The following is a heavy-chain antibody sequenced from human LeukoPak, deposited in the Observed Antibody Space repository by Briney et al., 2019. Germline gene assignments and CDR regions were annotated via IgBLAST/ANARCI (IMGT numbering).Heavy chain of an antibody. D-gene: IGHD6-13*01. CDR1: GLTFSSYY. CDR2: IDPSGNGK. CDR3: AREVAVGIGAYNY. V-gene: IGHV3-7*01. Sequence: GGSLRLSCLASGLTFSSYYLSWVRQAPGKGLEWGAPIDPSGNGKYYVDSVKGRFTISRDNAKNSLYLQMNSLRAEDTAVYYCAREVAVGIGAYNYSGPGDLVTASS. J-gene: IGHJ4*02.